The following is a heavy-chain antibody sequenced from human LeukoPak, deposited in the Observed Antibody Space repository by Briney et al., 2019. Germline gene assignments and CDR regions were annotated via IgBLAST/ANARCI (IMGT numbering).Heavy chain of an antibody. Sequence: ASVKASCKASGYTFTSYGISWVRQAPGQGLEWMGWISAYNGNTNYAQKLQGRVTMTTDTSTSTAYMELRSLRSDDTAVYYCARVLTTGTTSYFDYWGQGTLVTVSS. CDR2: ISAYNGNT. V-gene: IGHV1-18*01. CDR1: GYTFTSYG. CDR3: ARVLTTGTTSYFDY. D-gene: IGHD1-1*01. J-gene: IGHJ4*02.